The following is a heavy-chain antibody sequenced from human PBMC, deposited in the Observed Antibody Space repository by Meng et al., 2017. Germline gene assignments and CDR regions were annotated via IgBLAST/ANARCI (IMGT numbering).Heavy chain of an antibody. CDR1: GGTFSSYA. J-gene: IGHJ4*02. D-gene: IGHD3-10*01. V-gene: IGHV1-69*01. CDR2: IIPIFGTA. CDR3: ASYSSVRGIAY. Sequence: VGRGAGVKKPCSSVNGSCKGSGGTFSSYAISWVGQAPGQGLEWMGGIIPIFGTANYAQKFQGRVTITADESTSTAYMELSSLRSEDTAVYYCASYSSVRGIAYWGQGTLVTVSS.